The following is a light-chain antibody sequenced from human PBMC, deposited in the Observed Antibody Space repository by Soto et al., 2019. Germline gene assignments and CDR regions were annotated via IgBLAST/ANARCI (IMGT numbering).Light chain of an antibody. CDR2: SAS. CDR3: KQYYSNPS. CDR1: QSLLYNSNNKNY. J-gene: IGKJ4*01. V-gene: IGKV4-1*01. Sequence: DIVMTQSPDSLAVSLGERATIHCKSSQSLLYNSNNKNYLAWYQQKPGQPPKLLIPSASTRESGFPDRFTGSVSGTDFTLTINNLQAEDVAVYYRKQYYSNPSFGGGTKVDIK.